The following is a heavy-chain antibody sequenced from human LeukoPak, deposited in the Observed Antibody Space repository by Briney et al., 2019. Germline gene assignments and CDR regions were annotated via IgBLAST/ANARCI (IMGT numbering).Heavy chain of an antibody. D-gene: IGHD4-17*01. CDR3: ARGGYGDYGDGY. Sequence: PSETLSLTCTVSGGSISSGDYYWSWLRQPPGKGLEWIGYIYYSGSTYYNPSLKSRVTISVDTSKNQFSLKLSSVTAADTAVYYCARGGYGDYGDGYWGQGTLVTVSS. J-gene: IGHJ4*02. CDR1: GGSISSGDYY. V-gene: IGHV4-30-4*01. CDR2: IYYSGST.